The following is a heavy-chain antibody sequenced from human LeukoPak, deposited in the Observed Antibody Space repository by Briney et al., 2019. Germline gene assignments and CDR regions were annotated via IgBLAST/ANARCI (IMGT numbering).Heavy chain of an antibody. CDR1: GFTFYGYR. D-gene: IGHD6-13*01. CDR2: INWNGGST. V-gene: IGHV3-20*01. Sequence: GGSLRLSCAASGFTFYGYRMSWVRQAPGKGLEGVSGINWNGGSTGYADSVKGHFTISRDNAKTSLYLQMNSLRVEDTALYHCARKRRSSWNSGLDVWGQGTTVTVSS. J-gene: IGHJ6*02. CDR3: ARKRRSSWNSGLDV.